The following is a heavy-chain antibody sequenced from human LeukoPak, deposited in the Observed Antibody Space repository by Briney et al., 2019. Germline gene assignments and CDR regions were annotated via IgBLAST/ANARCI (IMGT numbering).Heavy chain of an antibody. Sequence: ASVKVSCKASGYTFTSYAMHWVRQAPGQRLEWMGWINAGNGNTKYSQKFQGRVTITRDTSASTAHMELSSLRSEDTAVYYCARDPSHARDGYSPRSTELWGQGTLVTVSS. CDR3: ARDPSHARDGYSPRSTEL. CDR2: INAGNGNT. J-gene: IGHJ4*02. D-gene: IGHD5-24*01. V-gene: IGHV1-3*01. CDR1: GYTFTSYA.